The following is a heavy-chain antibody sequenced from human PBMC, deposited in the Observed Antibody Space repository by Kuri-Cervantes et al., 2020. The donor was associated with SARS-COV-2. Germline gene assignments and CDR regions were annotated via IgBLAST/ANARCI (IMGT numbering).Heavy chain of an antibody. CDR2: IYHSGST. J-gene: IGHJ3*02. V-gene: IGHV4-4*02. CDR1: GGSISSSNW. D-gene: IGHD2-15*01. Sequence: GSLRLSCAVYGGSISSSNWWSWVRQPPGKGLEWIGEIYHSGSTNYNPSLKSRVTISVDKSKNQFSLKLSSVTAADTAVYYCARDPAVVAATRDAFDIWGQGTMVTVSS. CDR3: ARDPAVVAATRDAFDI.